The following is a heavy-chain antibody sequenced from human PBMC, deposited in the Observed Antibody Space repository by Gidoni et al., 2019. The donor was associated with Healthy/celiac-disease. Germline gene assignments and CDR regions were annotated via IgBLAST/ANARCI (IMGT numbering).Heavy chain of an antibody. D-gene: IGHD2-15*01. V-gene: IGHV1-69*19. J-gene: IGHJ6*02. CDR1: GGTFSSYA. CDR2: IIPIFGTA. Sequence: QVQLVQPGAEVKKPGSSVKVSCKASGGTFSSYAISWVRQAPGQGLEWKGGIIPIFGTANYAQKFQGRVTITADESTSTAYMELSSLRSEDTAVYYCGVVVVAAKGYYYGMDVWGQGTTVTVSS. CDR3: GVVVVAAKGYYYGMDV.